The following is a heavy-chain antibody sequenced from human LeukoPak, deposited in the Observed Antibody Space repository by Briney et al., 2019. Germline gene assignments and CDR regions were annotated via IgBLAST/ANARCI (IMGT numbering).Heavy chain of an antibody. CDR1: GGSINTYY. CDR3: AAEDYCSSTSCGSDY. Sequence: PSETLSLTCTVSGGSINTYYWSWIRQPPGKGLEWIGYIYYSGSTNYNPSLKSRVTISIDTSKIQFSLKLTSVTAADTAVYYCAAEDYCSSTSCGSDYWGQGTLVTVSS. CDR2: IYYSGST. V-gene: IGHV4-59*01. J-gene: IGHJ4*02. D-gene: IGHD2-2*01.